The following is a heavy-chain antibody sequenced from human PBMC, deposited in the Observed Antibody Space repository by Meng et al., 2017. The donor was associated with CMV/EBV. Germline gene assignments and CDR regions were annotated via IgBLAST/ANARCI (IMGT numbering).Heavy chain of an antibody. CDR1: GIPFRTHW. CDR2: INRGGTTT. V-gene: IGHV3-74*01. Sequence: GGSLRLSCAASGIPFRTHWMHWVRQAPGKGLVWVSAINRGGTTTTYADSVKGRFTISRDNAKNTLYLQMNDLRAEDTAVYYCARPSEGYYYGMDVWGQGTTVTVSS. D-gene: IGHD2-2*01. J-gene: IGHJ6*02. CDR3: ARPSEGYYYGMDV.